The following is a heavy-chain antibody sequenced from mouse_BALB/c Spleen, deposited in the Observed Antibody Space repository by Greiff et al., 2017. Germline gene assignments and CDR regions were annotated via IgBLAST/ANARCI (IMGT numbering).Heavy chain of an antibody. CDR2: ISSGGST. CDR1: GFTFSSYA. CDR3: ARGGNPYAMDY. J-gene: IGHJ4*01. D-gene: IGHD2-1*01. V-gene: IGHV5-6-5*01. Sequence: EVQRVESGGGLVKPGGSLKLSCAASGFTFSSYAMSWVRQTPEKRLEWVASISSGGSTYYPDSVKGRFTISRDNARNILYLQMSSLRSEDTAMYYCARGGNPYAMDYWGQGTSVTVSS.